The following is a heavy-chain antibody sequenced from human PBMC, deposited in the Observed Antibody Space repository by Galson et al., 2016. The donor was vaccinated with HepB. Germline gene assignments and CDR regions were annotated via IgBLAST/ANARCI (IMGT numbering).Heavy chain of an antibody. D-gene: IGHD6-19*01. CDR2: INRDGTFT. Sequence: SLRLSCAASGFTLSSYWMHWVRQVPGKGLVWVSRINRDGTFTSYADSVEGRFTISRDNAKNTLYLEMNGLRAEDTSVYYCARDPGAEADMNDALDMWGRGKRVSVSS. J-gene: IGHJ3*02. CDR3: ARDPGAEADMNDALDM. CDR1: GFTLSSYW. V-gene: IGHV3-74*01.